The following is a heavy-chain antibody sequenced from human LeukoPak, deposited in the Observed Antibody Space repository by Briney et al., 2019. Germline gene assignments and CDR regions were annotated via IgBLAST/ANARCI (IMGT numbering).Heavy chain of an antibody. CDR1: GYSFTSYA. V-gene: IGHV1-3*01. CDR2: INAGNGNT. D-gene: IGHD3-22*01. CDR3: ARELHSSGYYLDY. Sequence: GASVKVSCKASGYSFTSYAMHWVRQAPGQRLEWMGWINAGNGNTKYSQKFQGRVTITRDTSASTAYMELSSLRSEDTAVYYCARELHSSGYYLDYWGQGTLVTVSS. J-gene: IGHJ4*02.